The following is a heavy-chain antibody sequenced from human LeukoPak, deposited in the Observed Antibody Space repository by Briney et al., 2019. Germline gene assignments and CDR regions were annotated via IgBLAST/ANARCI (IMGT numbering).Heavy chain of an antibody. CDR1: GGSISSTNYY. J-gene: IGHJ4*02. D-gene: IGHD3-22*01. CDR3: ARADSSGSHPFDY. CDR2: IYYSGST. V-gene: IGHV4-39*01. Sequence: PSETLSLTCTVSGGSISSTNYYWDWIRQPPGKGLEWIGSIYYSGSTYYNSSLKSRVTISVGTSKDQCSLKLSSVTAADTAVYYCARADSSGSHPFDYWGQGTLVTVSS.